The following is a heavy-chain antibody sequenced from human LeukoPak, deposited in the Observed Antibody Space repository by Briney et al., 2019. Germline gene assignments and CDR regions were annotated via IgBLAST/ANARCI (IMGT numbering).Heavy chain of an antibody. J-gene: IGHJ4*02. D-gene: IGHD3-10*01. Sequence: GGSLRLSCAASGFTFSSYEMNWVRQAPGKGLEWVSYISSSGSTIYYADSVKGRFTISRDNAKNSLHLQMNSLRAEDTAMYYCAKDQETYYYGSGSYYGAYDYWGQGTPVTVSS. CDR1: GFTFSSYE. CDR3: AKDQETYYYGSGSYYGAYDY. CDR2: ISSSGSTI. V-gene: IGHV3-48*03.